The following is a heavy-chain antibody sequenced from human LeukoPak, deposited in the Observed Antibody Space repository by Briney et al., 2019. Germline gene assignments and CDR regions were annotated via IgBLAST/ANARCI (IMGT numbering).Heavy chain of an antibody. CDR1: GGSFSGYY. D-gene: IGHD2-2*01. CDR3: ARVSVGDYYYGMDV. J-gene: IGHJ6*02. V-gene: IGHV4-34*01. Sequence: SETLSLTCAVYGGSFSGYYWSWIRQPPGKGLEWIGEINHSGSTNYNPSLKSRVTISVDTSKNQFSLKLSSVTAADTAVYYCARVSVGDYYYGMDVWGQGTTVTVSS. CDR2: INHSGST.